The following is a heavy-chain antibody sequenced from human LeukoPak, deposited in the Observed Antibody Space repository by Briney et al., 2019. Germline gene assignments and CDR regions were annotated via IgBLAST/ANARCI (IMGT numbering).Heavy chain of an antibody. CDR1: GGSISSYY. CDR3: ARGGYSHGYILFNY. J-gene: IGHJ4*02. CDR2: IYNSGST. Sequence: SGTLSLTCSVSGGSISSYYWSWIRQPPGKGLEWIGYIYNSGSTNYNPALKSRVSISVDTSRNQFSLNLNSVTAADTAMYYCARGGYSHGYILFNYWGQGTLAIVSS. D-gene: IGHD5-18*01. V-gene: IGHV4-59*01.